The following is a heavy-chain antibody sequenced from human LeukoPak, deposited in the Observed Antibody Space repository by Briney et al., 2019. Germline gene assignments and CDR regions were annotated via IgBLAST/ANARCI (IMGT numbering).Heavy chain of an antibody. D-gene: IGHD3-10*01. Sequence: SETLSLTCTVSGGSINNSDYFWRSIRQPPGKVVEWNGSIYYSGSTHNNPSLKSRVTISVDTSKNQFSLKLNAVTAADRAVYYCARLYYYGSGSDHYYFDYWGQGTLVTVSS. CDR2: IYYSGST. V-gene: IGHV4-39*01. CDR3: ARLYYYGSGSDHYYFDY. J-gene: IGHJ4*02. CDR1: GGSINNSDYF.